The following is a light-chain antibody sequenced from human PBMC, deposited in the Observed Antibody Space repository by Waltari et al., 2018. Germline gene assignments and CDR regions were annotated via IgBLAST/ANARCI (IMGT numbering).Light chain of an antibody. Sequence: DIQMTQSPSTLSASVGDTVIISCRASQSITTSLAWYQQQPGKAPDVLIHGASNLESGVPSRFSGSGSGTEFTLTISSLQPDDFATYYCQQYKSYKTFGQGTRVEIK. V-gene: IGKV1-5*03. CDR1: QSITTS. J-gene: IGKJ1*01. CDR2: GAS. CDR3: QQYKSYKT.